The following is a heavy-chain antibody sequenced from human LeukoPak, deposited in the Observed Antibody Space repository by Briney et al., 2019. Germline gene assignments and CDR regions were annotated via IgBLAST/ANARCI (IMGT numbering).Heavy chain of an antibody. V-gene: IGHV3-30*03. Sequence: PGGSLRLSCAASGFTFSSYGMHWVRQAPGKGLEWVAIISYDGSNKYYADSVKGRFTISRDNSKNTLYLQMNSLRAEDTAVYYCARAVYDFWSGYSLSFVDYWGQGTLVTVSS. CDR1: GFTFSSYG. J-gene: IGHJ4*02. D-gene: IGHD3-3*01. CDR3: ARAVYDFWSGYSLSFVDY. CDR2: ISYDGSNK.